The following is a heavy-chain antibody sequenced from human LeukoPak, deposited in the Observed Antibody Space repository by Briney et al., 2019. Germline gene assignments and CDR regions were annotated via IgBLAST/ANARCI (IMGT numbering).Heavy chain of an antibody. CDR2: IYSGGST. J-gene: IGHJ4*02. V-gene: IGHV3-53*01. CDR3: ARDPARSMDY. CDR1: GFTVSSNY. Sequence: TGGSLRLSCAASGFTVSSNYMSWVRQAPGKGLEWVSVIYSGGSTYYADSVKGRFTIPRDNSKNTLYLQMNSLRVEDTAVYYCARDPARSMDYWGQGTLVTVSS.